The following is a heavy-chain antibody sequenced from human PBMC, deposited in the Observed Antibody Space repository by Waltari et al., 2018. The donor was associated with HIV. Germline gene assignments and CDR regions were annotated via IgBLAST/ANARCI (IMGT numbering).Heavy chain of an antibody. Sequence: VQLVQSGAEVKKPGASLKVSCKASGYTFNDYYIHWVRQAPGQGLEWMGRLNPNSGGTKYAEKFQGRVTMTRDTSISTAYMELSRLRSDDTAVYYCARGASAAPWFDPWGQGTLVTVSP. CDR3: ARGASAAPWFDP. CDR1: GYTFNDYY. J-gene: IGHJ5*02. CDR2: LNPNSGGT. D-gene: IGHD6-13*01. V-gene: IGHV1-2*06.